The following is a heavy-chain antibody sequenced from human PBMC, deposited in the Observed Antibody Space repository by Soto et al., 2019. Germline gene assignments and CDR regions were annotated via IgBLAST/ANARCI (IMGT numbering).Heavy chain of an antibody. V-gene: IGHV3-30*18. CDR1: AGTFIPCG. Sequence: LSYGGSAGTFIPCGMHWVRQAPGKGLEWVAVISYDGSNKYYADSVKGRFTISRDNSKNTLYLQMNSLRAEDTAVSYCAKDSEMANNRSYWGQGT. CDR2: ISYDGSNK. D-gene: IGHD5-12*01. J-gene: IGHJ4*02. CDR3: AKDSEMANNRSY.